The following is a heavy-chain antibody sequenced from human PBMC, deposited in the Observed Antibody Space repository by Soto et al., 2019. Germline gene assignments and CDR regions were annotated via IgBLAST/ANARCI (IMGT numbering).Heavy chain of an antibody. J-gene: IGHJ4*02. CDR1: GFTFSSYA. Sequence: EVQLLESGGGLVQPGGSLRLSCAASGFTFSSYAMNWVRQAPGKGLEWVSVISGSGGSTYYAESVKGRFTISRDNSKNTLYLQMNSLRVEDTAVYYCASRSSGWYFDYWGQGTLVTVSS. CDR2: ISGSGGST. D-gene: IGHD6-19*01. CDR3: ASRSSGWYFDY. V-gene: IGHV3-23*01.